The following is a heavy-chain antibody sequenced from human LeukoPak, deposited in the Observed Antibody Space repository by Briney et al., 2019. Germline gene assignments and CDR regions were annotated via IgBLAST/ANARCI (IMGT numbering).Heavy chain of an antibody. CDR3: AKCMSGTGVCLNFDS. D-gene: IGHD2-8*02. CDR1: GFTFSTYA. V-gene: IGHV3-23*01. J-gene: IGHJ4*02. CDR2: ISGSDSGT. Sequence: GGSLRLSCEASGFTFSTYAMSWVRQPLGKGLQWVSGISGSDSGTYYTDSVKGRFTISRDNSKNTVYLEIDNLRAEDTAVYYCAKCMSGTGVCLNFDSWGQGILVTVSS.